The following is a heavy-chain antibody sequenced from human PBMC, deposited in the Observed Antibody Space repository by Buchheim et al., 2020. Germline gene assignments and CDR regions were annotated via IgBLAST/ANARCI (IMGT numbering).Heavy chain of an antibody. V-gene: IGHV3-33*01. CDR2: IWYDGSNK. J-gene: IGHJ4*02. CDR1: GFTFSSYG. CDR3: AGGSGYYWGFDY. Sequence: QVQLVESGGGVVQPGRSLRLSCAASGFTFSSYGMHWVRQAPGKGLEWVAVIWYDGSNKYYADSVKGRFTISRDNSKNTLYLKMNSLRAEDTAVYYCAGGSGYYWGFDYWGQGTL. D-gene: IGHD3-22*01.